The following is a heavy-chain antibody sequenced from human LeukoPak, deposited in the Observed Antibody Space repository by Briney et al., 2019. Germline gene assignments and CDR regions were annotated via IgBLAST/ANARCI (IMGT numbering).Heavy chain of an antibody. CDR1: GYTFTSYG. D-gene: IGHD6-19*01. V-gene: IGHV1-2*02. Sequence: GASVKVSCKASGYTFTSYGISWVRQAPGQGLEWMGWINPNSGGTNYAQKFQGRVTMTRDTSISTAYMELSRLRSDDTAVYYCARDFIAVKKDWGQGTLVTVSS. CDR2: INPNSGGT. J-gene: IGHJ4*02. CDR3: ARDFIAVKKD.